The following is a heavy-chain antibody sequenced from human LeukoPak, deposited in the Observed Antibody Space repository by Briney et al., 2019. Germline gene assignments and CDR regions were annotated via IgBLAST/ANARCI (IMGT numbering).Heavy chain of an antibody. CDR3: AREDYYYDSSGYLYGMDV. J-gene: IGHJ6*02. Sequence: ASVKVSCKASGYTFTSYGISWVRQAPGQGLEWMGWISAYNGNTNYAQKLQGRVTMTTDTSTSTAYMELRSLRSDDTAVYYCAREDYYYDSSGYLYGMDVWGQGTTVTVSS. CDR2: ISAYNGNT. D-gene: IGHD3-22*01. V-gene: IGHV1-18*01. CDR1: GYTFTSYG.